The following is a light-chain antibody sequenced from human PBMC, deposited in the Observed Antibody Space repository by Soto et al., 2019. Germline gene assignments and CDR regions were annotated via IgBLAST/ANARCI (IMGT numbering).Light chain of an antibody. CDR1: QTISSW. V-gene: IGKV1-5*03. CDR2: KAS. CDR3: QHYNSYSEA. J-gene: IGKJ1*01. Sequence: DIQLTQSPSFLAASVGDRVTITCRASQTISSWLAWYQQKPGKAPKLLIYKASTLKSGVPSRFSGSGSGTEFTLTISSLQPDDFATYYCQHYNSYSEAFGQGTKVDNK.